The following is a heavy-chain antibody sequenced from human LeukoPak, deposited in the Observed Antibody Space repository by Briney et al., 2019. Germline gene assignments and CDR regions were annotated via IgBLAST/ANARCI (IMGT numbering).Heavy chain of an antibody. Sequence: ASVKVSCKASGYTFTSYGISWVRQAPGQGLEWMEWMNPNSGKTGYAQKFRGRITITRNTSISTAYMELSSLRSEDTAVYYCTRETPSRYFDYWGQGTLVTVSS. CDR2: MNPNSGKT. J-gene: IGHJ4*02. V-gene: IGHV1-8*03. D-gene: IGHD4-23*01. CDR3: TRETPSRYFDY. CDR1: GYTFTSYG.